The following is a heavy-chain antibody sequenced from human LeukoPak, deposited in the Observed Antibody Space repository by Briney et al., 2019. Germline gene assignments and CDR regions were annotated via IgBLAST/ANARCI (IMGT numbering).Heavy chain of an antibody. CDR2: IIPILGIA. CDR1: GYTFTGYY. D-gene: IGHD2-21*02. J-gene: IGHJ4*02. Sequence: SVKVSCKASGYTFTGYYMHWVRQAPGQGLEWMGRIIPILGIANYAQKFQGRVTITADKSTSTAYMELSSLRSEDTAVYYCAREWDCGGGCYYFDYWGQGTLVTVSS. CDR3: AREWDCGGGCYYFDY. V-gene: IGHV1-69*04.